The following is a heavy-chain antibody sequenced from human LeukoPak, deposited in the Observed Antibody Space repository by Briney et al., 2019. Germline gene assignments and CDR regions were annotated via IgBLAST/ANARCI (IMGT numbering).Heavy chain of an antibody. CDR1: GGTFSNYA. V-gene: IGHV1-69*01. CDR3: ARGGGFITIFGVVTPIYYYGMDV. CDR2: IIPIFGTA. D-gene: IGHD3-3*01. J-gene: IGHJ6*02. Sequence: SVKVSCKASGGTFSNYAISWVRQAPGQGLEWMGGIIPIFGTANYAQKFQGRVTITADESTSTAYMELSSLRSEDTAVYYCARGGGFITIFGVVTPIYYYGMDVWGQGTTVTVSS.